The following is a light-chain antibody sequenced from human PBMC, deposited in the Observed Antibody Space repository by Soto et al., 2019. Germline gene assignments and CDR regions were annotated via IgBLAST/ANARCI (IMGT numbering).Light chain of an antibody. CDR1: QAISDN. Sequence: IVMTQSPATLSVSPGERATLSCRASQAISDNLAWYQQKPGQAPRLLIYGASNRATGIPDRFSGSGSGTDFTLTISRQEPEDFAVYYCQQYGSSGTFGQGTKVDIK. CDR2: GAS. J-gene: IGKJ1*01. V-gene: IGKV3-20*01. CDR3: QQYGSSGT.